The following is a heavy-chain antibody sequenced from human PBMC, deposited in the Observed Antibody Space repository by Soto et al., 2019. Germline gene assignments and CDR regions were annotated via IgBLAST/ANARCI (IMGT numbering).Heavy chain of an antibody. V-gene: IGHV3-23*01. CDR2: ISGSDGKT. J-gene: IGHJ6*02. CDR3: ARYCTNGVCYTNYYYGMDV. Sequence: QSGGSLRLSCAASGFSFGSYALSWVRQAPGKGLEWVSTISGSDGKTFYADSVKGRFTISRDNSKNTLYLQMNSLRAEDTAVYYCARYCTNGVCYTNYYYGMDVWGQGTTVTVSS. CDR1: GFSFGSYA. D-gene: IGHD2-8*01.